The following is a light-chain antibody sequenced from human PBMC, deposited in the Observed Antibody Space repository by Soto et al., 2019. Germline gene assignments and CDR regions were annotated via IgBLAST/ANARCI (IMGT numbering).Light chain of an antibody. CDR3: QQYGSSPMIT. CDR1: QSVSSSY. CDR2: GAS. V-gene: IGKV3-20*01. Sequence: EIVLTQSPGTLSLSPGERATLSCRASQSVSSSYLAWYQQKPGQAPRLLIYGASSRATGIPDRFSGSGSGTDFTLTISRLEPEDVAVYYCQQYGSSPMITFGPWTKVDIK. J-gene: IGKJ3*01.